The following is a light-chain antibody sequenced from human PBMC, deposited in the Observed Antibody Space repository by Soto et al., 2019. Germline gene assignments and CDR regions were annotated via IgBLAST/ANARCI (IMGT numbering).Light chain of an antibody. J-gene: IGKJ4*01. V-gene: IGKV1-39*01. CDR1: QSISGY. Sequence: DIQMTQSPSSLSASVGDRVTITCRASQSISGYLSWYQQKPGKAPKLLINVASTLQSGVPSRFSGSGSGTDFTLAISSLQPEDFATYYCQQSSSTPQTFGGGTRVEIK. CDR2: VAS. CDR3: QQSSSTPQT.